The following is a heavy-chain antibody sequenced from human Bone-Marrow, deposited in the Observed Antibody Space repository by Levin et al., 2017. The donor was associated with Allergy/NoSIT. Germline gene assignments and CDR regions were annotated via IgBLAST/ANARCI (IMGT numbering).Heavy chain of an antibody. CDR2: IRGSGGST. CDR3: AKARDSGDYNWYFDV. V-gene: IGHV3-23*01. D-gene: IGHD4-17*01. CDR1: GFTFSNYA. Sequence: GESLKISCAASGFTFSNYAMSWARQAPGKGLEWVAGIRGSGGSTYYGESVKGRFTISRDNSKNTLYLQMNSLRAEDTAGYYCAKARDSGDYNWYFDVWGRGTLVTVSS. J-gene: IGHJ2*01.